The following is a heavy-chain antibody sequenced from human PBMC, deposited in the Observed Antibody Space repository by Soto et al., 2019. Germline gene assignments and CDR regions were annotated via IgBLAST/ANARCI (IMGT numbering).Heavy chain of an antibody. CDR2: ISGRGDRT. V-gene: IGHV3-23*01. CDR1: GFTFSNYA. CDR3: ARFSVVETGSCCCGNCPFDY. J-gene: IGHJ4*02. D-gene: IGHD2-15*01. Sequence: EVQLLESGGGLVQPGGSLRLSCAASGFTFSNYAMSWVRQAPGKGLEWVSAISGRGDRTYYADSVKGRVTISRDSFKNTLYLQMNSLAGGDTAVYYCARFSVVETGSCCCGNCPFDYWGQGTLVTVSS.